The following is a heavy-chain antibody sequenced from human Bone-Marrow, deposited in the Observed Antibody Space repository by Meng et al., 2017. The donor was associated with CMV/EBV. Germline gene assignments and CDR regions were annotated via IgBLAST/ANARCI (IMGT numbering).Heavy chain of an antibody. J-gene: IGHJ4*02. V-gene: IGHV3-30*04. D-gene: IGHD6-13*01. Sequence: GSLKISCAASGFTFSSYAMHWVRQAPGKGLEWVAVISYDGSNKYYADSVKGRFTISRDNSKNKVYLQMNSLRAEDTAVYYCARGEWGEAAAGSDYWGQGTLITVSS. CDR3: ARGEWGEAAAGSDY. CDR1: GFTFSSYA. CDR2: ISYDGSNK.